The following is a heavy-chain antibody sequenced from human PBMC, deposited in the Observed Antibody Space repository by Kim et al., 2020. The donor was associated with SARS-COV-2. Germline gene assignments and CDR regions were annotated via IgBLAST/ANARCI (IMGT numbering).Heavy chain of an antibody. J-gene: IGHJ5*02. CDR2: RSYI. CDR3: TVTGWFDP. V-gene: IGHV3-21*01. Sequence: RSYIFYADSVKGRFTVSRDNAKNSMYRQMSILRAEDTAVYHCTVTGWFDPWGEGTLVTVSS. D-gene: IGHD2-21*02.